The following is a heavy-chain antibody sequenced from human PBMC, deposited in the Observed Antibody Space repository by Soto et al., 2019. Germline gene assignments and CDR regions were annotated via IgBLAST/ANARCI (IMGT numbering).Heavy chain of an antibody. V-gene: IGHV1-3*01. CDR2: INPDNGNT. CDR3: ARGIATGQLDT. J-gene: IGHJ5*02. Sequence: SVKVSCKASGYTFTRYTMNWVRQAPGQRLEWMGWINPDNGNTKSSQKFQDRVIITRDTSASTAYMDLSSLRSEDTAVYYCARGIATGQLDTWGQGTLVTVSS. D-gene: IGHD2-15*01. CDR1: GYTFTRYT.